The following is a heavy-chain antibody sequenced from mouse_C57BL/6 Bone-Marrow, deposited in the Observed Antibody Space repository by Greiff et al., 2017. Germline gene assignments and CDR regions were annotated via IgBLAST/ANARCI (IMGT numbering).Heavy chain of an antibody. CDR1: GYTFTSYG. V-gene: IGHV1-81*01. CDR3: ARDVYETY. D-gene: IGHD1-1*01. CDR2: IYPRSGNT. Sequence: QVKLMESGAELARPGASVKLSCKASGYTFTSYGISWVTQRTGQGLEWIGEIYPRSGNTYYNEKFKGKATLTADKSSSTAYMELRSLTSEDSAVYFCARDVYETYWGQGTLVTVSA. J-gene: IGHJ3*01.